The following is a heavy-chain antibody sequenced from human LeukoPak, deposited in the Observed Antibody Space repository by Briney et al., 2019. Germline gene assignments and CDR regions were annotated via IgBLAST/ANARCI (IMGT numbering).Heavy chain of an antibody. CDR3: ARAAITTGYYYYYYMDV. CDR2: IYTSGST. D-gene: IGHD4-11*01. V-gene: IGHV4-4*07. CDR1: GGSISSYY. J-gene: IGHJ6*03. Sequence: SETPSLTCTVSGGSISSYYWSWIRQPAGKGLEWIGRIYTSGSTNYNPSLKSRVTMSVDTSKNRFSLKLSSVTAADTAVYYCARAAITTGYYYYYYMDVWGKGTTVTVSS.